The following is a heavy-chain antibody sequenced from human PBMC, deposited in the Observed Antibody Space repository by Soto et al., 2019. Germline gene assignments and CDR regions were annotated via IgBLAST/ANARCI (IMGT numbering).Heavy chain of an antibody. CDR3: ARDSMITFGGVIVPYDY. V-gene: IGHV1-18*01. CDR1: GYTFTSYG. Sequence: QVPLVQSGAEVKKPGASVKVSCKASGYTFTSYGISWVRQAPGQGLEWMGWISAYNGNTNYAQKLQGRVTMTTDTSTSTAYMELRSLRSDDTAVYYCARDSMITFGGVIVPYDYWGQGTLVTVSS. J-gene: IGHJ4*02. D-gene: IGHD3-16*02. CDR2: ISAYNGNT.